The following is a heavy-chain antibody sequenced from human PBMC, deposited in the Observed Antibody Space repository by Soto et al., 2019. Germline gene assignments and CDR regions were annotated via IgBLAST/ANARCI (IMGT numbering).Heavy chain of an antibody. D-gene: IGHD1-1*01. CDR3: XXXXXTGLFDY. Sequence: QVQLQQWGAGLLKPSETLSLTCAVYGGSFSGYYWTWIRQPPGTGLEWIGEINHSGSTNYNPSLXSXVXIXVXXXXXXXXXXXXXXXXXXXXXXXXXXXXXTGLFDYWGQGTLVTVSS. J-gene: IGHJ4*02. V-gene: IGHV4-34*01. CDR2: INHSGST. CDR1: GGSFSGYY.